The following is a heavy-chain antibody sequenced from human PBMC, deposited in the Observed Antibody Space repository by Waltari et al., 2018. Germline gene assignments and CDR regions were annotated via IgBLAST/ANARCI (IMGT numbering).Heavy chain of an antibody. CDR1: GGSISSYN. Sequence: QVQLQESGPGLVKPSETLSLTCTVSGGSISSYNWSWIRQPPGKGLEWIGYIYYSGGTNYNPSLKSRVTISVDTSKNQFSLKLSSVTAADTAVYYCARDLPYCSSTICYAFNIWGQGTMVTVSS. V-gene: IGHV4-59*01. CDR2: IYYSGGT. J-gene: IGHJ3*02. D-gene: IGHD2-2*01. CDR3: ARDLPYCSSTICYAFNI.